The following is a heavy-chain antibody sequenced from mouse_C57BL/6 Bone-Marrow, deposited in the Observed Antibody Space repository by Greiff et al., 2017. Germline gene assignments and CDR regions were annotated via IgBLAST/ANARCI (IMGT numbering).Heavy chain of an antibody. J-gene: IGHJ2*01. CDR3: ARGYYGSSYPFDY. V-gene: IGHV1-55*01. D-gene: IGHD1-1*01. CDR1: GYTFTSYW. CDR2: IYPGSGST. Sequence: VQLQQPGAELVKPGASVKMSCKASGYTFTSYWITWVKQRPGQGLEWIGDIYPGSGSTNYNEKFKSKATLTVDTSSSTAYMQLSSLTSEDSAVYYCARGYYGSSYPFDYWGQGTTLTVSS.